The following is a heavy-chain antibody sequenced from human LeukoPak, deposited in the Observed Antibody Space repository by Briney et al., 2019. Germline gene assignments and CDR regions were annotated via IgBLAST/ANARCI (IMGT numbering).Heavy chain of an antibody. CDR1: GFTFSSYW. V-gene: IGHV3-7*01. Sequence: GGSLRLSCAASGFTFSSYWMNWARQAPGKGLEWVASINHNGNVNYYVDSVKGRFTISRDNAKNSLYLQINSLRAEDTAVYYCARAVGATLYFDYWGQGTLVTVSS. CDR3: ARAVGATLYFDY. J-gene: IGHJ4*02. D-gene: IGHD1-26*01. CDR2: INHNGNVN.